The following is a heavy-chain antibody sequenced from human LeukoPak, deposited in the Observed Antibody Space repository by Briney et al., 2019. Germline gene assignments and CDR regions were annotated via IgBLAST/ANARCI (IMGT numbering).Heavy chain of an antibody. J-gene: IGHJ4*02. CDR2: IIPIFGRA. CDR3: ARAATTVIDYYFDY. V-gene: IGHV1-69*06. D-gene: IGHD4-17*01. Sequence: GXXNSYAISWVRQAPGQGREWXXAIIPIFGRANYAQKFQGRVTITPDKSTSTAYMELSSLRSEDTAVYYCARAATTVIDYYFDYWGQGTLVTVSS. CDR1: GXXNSYA.